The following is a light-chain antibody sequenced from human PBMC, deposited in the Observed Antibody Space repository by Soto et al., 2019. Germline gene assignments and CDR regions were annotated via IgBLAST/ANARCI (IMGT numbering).Light chain of an antibody. CDR2: AAS. V-gene: IGKV1-39*01. CDR1: QTITSY. J-gene: IGKJ2*01. Sequence: DIQLTQSPSSLSASAGDRVTITCRASQTITSYLNWYQQKPGKAPRLLIYAASTLQSGVPSRFSGTGSGADFTLTVSSLQPEDFETYYCQQTYSKPYTFGQGTRLEIK. CDR3: QQTYSKPYT.